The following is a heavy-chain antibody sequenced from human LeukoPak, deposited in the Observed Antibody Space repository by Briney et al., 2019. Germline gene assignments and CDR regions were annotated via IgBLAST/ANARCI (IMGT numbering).Heavy chain of an antibody. V-gene: IGHV4-61*01. J-gene: IGHJ4*02. CDR2: KYYSGST. CDR3: ARGRSYVFDFDS. D-gene: IGHD3-16*01. CDR1: GVSINTCCYY. Sequence: SETLCLTCDVSGVSINTCCYYWTWIRQPPGKGLEWIGYKYYSGSTRYNSSLRSRLTISLDSSKNQFSLRLTSVTAADTAVYYCARGRSYVFDFDSWGPGTPVIVSS.